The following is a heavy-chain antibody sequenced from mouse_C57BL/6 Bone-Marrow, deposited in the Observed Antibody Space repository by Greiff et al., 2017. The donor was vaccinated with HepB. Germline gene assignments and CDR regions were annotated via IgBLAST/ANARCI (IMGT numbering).Heavy chain of an antibody. CDR3: ARHYGSPWYFDV. CDR1: GYTFTGYW. CDR2: ILPGSGST. D-gene: IGHD1-1*01. Sequence: QVQLQQSGAELMKPGASVKLSCKATGYTFTGYWIEWVKQRPGHGLEWIGEILPGSGSTNYNEKFKGKATFTADTSSNTAYMQLSSLTTEDSAIYYCARHYGSPWYFDVWGTGTTVTVSS. J-gene: IGHJ1*03. V-gene: IGHV1-9*01.